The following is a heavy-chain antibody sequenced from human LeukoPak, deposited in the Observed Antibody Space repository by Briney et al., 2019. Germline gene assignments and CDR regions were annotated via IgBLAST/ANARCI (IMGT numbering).Heavy chain of an antibody. CDR3: ATRDRCSDNICHGLAY. CDR1: GFTFSSYA. V-gene: IGHV3-23*01. D-gene: IGHD2-15*01. CDR2: ISENADKV. Sequence: GGSLRLSCAASGFTFSSYAMHWVRQAPGKGLEWVSGISENADKVDYADSVKGRFTVSRDDSKSTLFLLMDSLRAEDTAVYYCATRDRCSDNICHGLAYWGQGALVTVSS. J-gene: IGHJ4*02.